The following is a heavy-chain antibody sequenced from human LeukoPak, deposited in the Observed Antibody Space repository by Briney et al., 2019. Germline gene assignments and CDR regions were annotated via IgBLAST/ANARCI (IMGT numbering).Heavy chain of an antibody. CDR3: ARRGPMIVVAPDAFDI. D-gene: IGHD3-22*01. Sequence: PSETLSLTCTVSGGSISSYYWSGIRQPPGKGLEWIGYIYYSGSTNYNPSLKSRVTISVDTSKNQFSLKLSSVTAADTAVYYCARRGPMIVVAPDAFDIWGQGTMVTVSS. V-gene: IGHV4-59*01. CDR1: GGSISSYY. J-gene: IGHJ3*02. CDR2: IYYSGST.